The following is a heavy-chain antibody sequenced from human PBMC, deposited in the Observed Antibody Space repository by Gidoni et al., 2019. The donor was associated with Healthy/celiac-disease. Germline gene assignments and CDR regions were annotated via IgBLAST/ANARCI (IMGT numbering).Heavy chain of an antibody. CDR3: AKDSHDYLTLYYFDY. Sequence: EVQLVESGGGLVQPGRSLRLSCAASGFTFDDYAMHWARQAPGKGLEWVSGISWNSGSIGYADSVKGRFTISRDNAKNSLYLQMNSLRAEDTALYYCAKDSHDYLTLYYFDYWGQGTLVTVSS. V-gene: IGHV3-9*01. J-gene: IGHJ4*02. CDR2: ISWNSGSI. CDR1: GFTFDDYA. D-gene: IGHD4-17*01.